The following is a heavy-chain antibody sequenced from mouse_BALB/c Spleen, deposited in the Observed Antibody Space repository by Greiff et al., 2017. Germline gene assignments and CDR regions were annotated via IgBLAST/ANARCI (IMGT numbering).Heavy chain of an antibody. D-gene: IGHD2-14*01. Sequence: EVMLVESGGGLVQPGGSLKLSCAASGFTFSSYTMSWVRQTPEKRLEWVAYISNGGGSTYYPDTVKGRFTISRDNAKNTLYLQMSSLKSEDTAMYYCARHEGSRRYESAMDYWGQGTSVTVSS. CDR3: ARHEGSRRYESAMDY. J-gene: IGHJ4*01. CDR1: GFTFSSYT. CDR2: ISNGGGST. V-gene: IGHV5-12-2*01.